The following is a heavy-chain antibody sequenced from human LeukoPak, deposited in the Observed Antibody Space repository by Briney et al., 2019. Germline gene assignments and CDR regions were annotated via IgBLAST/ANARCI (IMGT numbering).Heavy chain of an antibody. V-gene: IGHV3-66*01. D-gene: IGHD6-19*01. CDR3: ARDRDNVAGTRGYFDY. Sequence: PGGSLRLSCAASGFTVSSNYMSWVRQAPGKGLEWVSVIYSGGSTYYADSVKGRFTISRDNSKNTLYLQMNSLRAEDTAVYYCARDRDNVAGTRGYFDYWGQGTLVTVSS. CDR1: GFTVSSNY. J-gene: IGHJ4*02. CDR2: IYSGGST.